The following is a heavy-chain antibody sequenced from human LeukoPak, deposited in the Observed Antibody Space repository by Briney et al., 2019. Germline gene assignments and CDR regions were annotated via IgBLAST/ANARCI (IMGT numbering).Heavy chain of an antibody. CDR1: GFTFSSYW. D-gene: IGHD6-13*01. CDR2: ISSDGSRT. CDR3: ARGRAAAGTVIQD. V-gene: IGHV3-74*01. J-gene: IGHJ4*02. Sequence: GSLRLSCAASGFTFSSYWLHWVRQAPGKGLVWVSRISSDGSRTDYADSVKGRFTISRDHAKNTMYLQMNRLRVEDTAVYYCARGRAAAGTVIQDWGQGTLVTVSS.